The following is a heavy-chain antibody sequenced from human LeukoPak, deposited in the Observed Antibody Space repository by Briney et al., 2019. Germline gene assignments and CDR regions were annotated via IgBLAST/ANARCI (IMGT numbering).Heavy chain of an antibody. CDR3: ARGWYSYGYGY. CDR1: GGSFSGYY. Sequence: SETLSLTCAVYGGSFSGYYWSWIRQPPGKGLEWIGEINHSGSTNYNPSLKSRVTISVDTSKNQFSLKLSSVTAADTAVYYCARGWYSYGYGYWGQGTLVTVSS. D-gene: IGHD5-18*01. V-gene: IGHV4-34*01. CDR2: INHSGST. J-gene: IGHJ4*02.